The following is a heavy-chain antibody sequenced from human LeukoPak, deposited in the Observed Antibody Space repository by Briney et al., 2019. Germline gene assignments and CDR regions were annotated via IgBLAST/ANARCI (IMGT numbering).Heavy chain of an antibody. V-gene: IGHV4-34*01. Sequence: PSQTLSLTRAVYGGSFSGYYWTWIRQPPGKGLEWIGEVNHSGSTNYNPPLKSRVTISVDTSKNQFSLKLTSVTAADAAVYYCARWDGSTDFWGQGTLVTVSS. D-gene: IGHD2-2*01. J-gene: IGHJ4*02. CDR3: ARWDGSTDF. CDR1: GGSFSGYY. CDR2: VNHSGST.